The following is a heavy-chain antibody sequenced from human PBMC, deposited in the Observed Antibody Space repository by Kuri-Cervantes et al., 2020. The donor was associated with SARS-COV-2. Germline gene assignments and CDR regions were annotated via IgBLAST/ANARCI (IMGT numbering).Heavy chain of an antibody. CDR1: GYTFTSYG. CDR2: INPNSGGT. Sequence: ASVKVSCKASGYTFTSYGISWVRQAPGQGLEWMGWINPNSGGTNYAQKFQGRVTMTRDTSISTAYMELSRLRSDDTAVYYCARSAGRGYSGYDLRLFRLDYWGQGTLVTVSS. CDR3: ARSAGRGYSGYDLRLFRLDY. J-gene: IGHJ4*02. D-gene: IGHD5-12*01. V-gene: IGHV1-2*02.